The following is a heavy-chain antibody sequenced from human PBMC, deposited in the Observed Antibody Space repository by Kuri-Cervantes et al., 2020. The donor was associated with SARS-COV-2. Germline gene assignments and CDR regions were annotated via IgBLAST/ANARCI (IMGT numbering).Heavy chain of an antibody. D-gene: IGHD1-26*01. Sequence: SDTLSLTCTVSGGPISSGGFYRSWIRQHPRKGLEWIGYIYASGNTDYNPSLQSRVTISVDTSKNQFSLRLTSVTAADTAVYYCARLGATKGSYYYGVDVCGQGTTVTVSS. CDR2: IYASGNT. J-gene: IGHJ6*02. CDR1: GGPISSGGFY. V-gene: IGHV4-31*03. CDR3: ARLGATKGSYYYGVDV.